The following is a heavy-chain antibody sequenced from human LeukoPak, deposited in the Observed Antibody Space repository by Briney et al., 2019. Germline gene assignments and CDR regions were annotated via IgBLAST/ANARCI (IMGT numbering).Heavy chain of an antibody. J-gene: IGHJ4*02. Sequence: GGSVRLSCAASGFTVSSHYMSWVRQAPGKGLEWVAFIRYDGSNKFYADCVKGRFTLSRDNSKHTLYLQMNSLRAEDTALYYCARVSDISVAAYFDYWGQRTLLTVSS. CDR2: IRYDGSNK. D-gene: IGHD6-19*01. CDR1: GFTVSSHY. V-gene: IGHV3-30*02. CDR3: ARVSDISVAAYFDY.